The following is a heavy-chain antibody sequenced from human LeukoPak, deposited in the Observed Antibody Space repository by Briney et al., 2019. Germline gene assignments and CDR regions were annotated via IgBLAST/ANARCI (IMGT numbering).Heavy chain of an antibody. D-gene: IGHD6-6*01. V-gene: IGHV3-15*01. CDR1: GFTFCNAG. CDR2: IKSKTDGATT. Sequence: GGSLRLSCAASGFTFCNAGMSWIREAPGKGLEGVGRIKSKTDGATTDYAAPVKGRFTISRDDSKNTHYLQMNRLKTENTAVYYCTGPGKYRSSAVNDYWGQGTLVTVSS. J-gene: IGHJ4*02. CDR3: TGPGKYRSSAVNDY.